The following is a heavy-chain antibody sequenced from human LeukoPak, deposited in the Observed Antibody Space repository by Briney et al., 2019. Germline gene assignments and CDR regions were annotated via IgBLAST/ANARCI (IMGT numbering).Heavy chain of an antibody. J-gene: IGHJ4*02. CDR3: TTDLYDYVWGSYRYVDY. CDR1: GFTFSNAW. D-gene: IGHD3-16*02. CDR2: IKSKTDGGTT. Sequence: GGSLRLSCAASGFTFSNAWMSWVRQAPGKGLEWVGRIKSKTDGGTTDYAAPVKGRFTISRDDSKNTLYLQMNSLKAEDTAVYYCTTDLYDYVWGSYRYVDYWGQGTLVTLSS. V-gene: IGHV3-15*01.